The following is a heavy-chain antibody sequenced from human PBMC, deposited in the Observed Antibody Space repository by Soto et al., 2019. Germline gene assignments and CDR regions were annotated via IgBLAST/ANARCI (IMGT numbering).Heavy chain of an antibody. J-gene: IGHJ6*02. Sequence: EVQLLESGGGLVQLGESLRLSCAASGFTFSSYAMSWVRQAPGKGLEWVSAIGGSGGSTDYADSVKGRFTISRDNAMISLYLQMNSRRADESAVYYCAKDRGLGLWSGELGGMDVWGPGTTVTVSS. CDR3: AKDRGLGLWSGELGGMDV. CDR1: GFTFSSYA. D-gene: IGHD3-10*01. CDR2: IGGSGGST. V-gene: IGHV3-23*01.